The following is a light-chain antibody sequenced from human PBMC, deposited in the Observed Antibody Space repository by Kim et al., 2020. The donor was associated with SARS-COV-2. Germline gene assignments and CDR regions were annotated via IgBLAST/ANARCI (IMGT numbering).Light chain of an antibody. CDR1: QSVSGY. V-gene: IGKV3-11*01. CDR3: RQRNTPFT. CDR2: DAS. Sequence: EIVLTQSPATLSLSPGERATLSCRASQSVSGYLAWYQQKPGHAPRLLIYDASKRATGIPARFSGSGSGTDFTLTISSLEPEDFAVYYCRQRNTPFTFGPGTKVDIK. J-gene: IGKJ3*01.